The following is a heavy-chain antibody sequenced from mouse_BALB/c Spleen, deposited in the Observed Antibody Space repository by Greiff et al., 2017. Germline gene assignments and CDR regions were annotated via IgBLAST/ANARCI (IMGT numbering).Heavy chain of an antibody. Sequence: DVMLVESGGGLVKPGGSLKLSCAASGFTFSSYAMSWVRQTPEQRLEWVATISSGGSYTYYPDSVKGRFTISRDNAKNTLYLQMSSLRSEDTAMYYCARQTFYDDGDYWGQGTTLTVSS. J-gene: IGHJ2*01. V-gene: IGHV5-9-3*01. D-gene: IGHD2-3*01. CDR3: ARQTFYDDGDY. CDR1: GFTFSSYA. CDR2: ISSGGSYT.